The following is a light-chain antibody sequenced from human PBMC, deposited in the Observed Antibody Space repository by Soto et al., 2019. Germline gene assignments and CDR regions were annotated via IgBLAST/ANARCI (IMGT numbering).Light chain of an antibody. CDR3: QQYNQSPRP. CDR2: GAS. Sequence: EIVMTQSPATLSVSPGERVTLSCRASQSVSSNVAWYQQKPGQVRRLLIYGASTRASGMPARFSGSGSGTEFTLTITSRQSEDFSAYYCQQYNQSPRPFGQGTKVEIK. CDR1: QSVSSN. V-gene: IGKV3-15*01. J-gene: IGKJ1*01.